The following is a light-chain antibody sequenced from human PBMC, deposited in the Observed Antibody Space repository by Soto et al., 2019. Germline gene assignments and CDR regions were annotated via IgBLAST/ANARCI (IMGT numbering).Light chain of an antibody. J-gene: IGKJ1*01. CDR2: SAS. Sequence: EIVMTQSPVTLSVSPGETVTLSCRASQSLRSNVAWYQKKPGQTPRLLIYSASIRAAATPARFSGSGAGTNFSPTISSLQSEDFAVYYCQQHDKLPPAFGQGTKVDLK. V-gene: IGKV3-15*01. CDR1: QSLRSN. CDR3: QQHDKLPPA.